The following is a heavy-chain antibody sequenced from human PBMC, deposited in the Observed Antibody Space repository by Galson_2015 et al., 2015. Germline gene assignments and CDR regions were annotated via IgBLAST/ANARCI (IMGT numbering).Heavy chain of an antibody. CDR2: ISGSGGST. CDR3: AREYSSGWYGFDY. D-gene: IGHD6-19*01. Sequence: SLRLSCAASGFTFSSYAMSWVRQAPGKGLEWVSAISGSGGSTNYADSVKGRFTISRDNAKNSLYLQMNSLRAEDTAVYYCAREYSSGWYGFDYWGQGTLVTVSS. CDR1: GFTFSSYA. V-gene: IGHV3-23*01. J-gene: IGHJ4*02.